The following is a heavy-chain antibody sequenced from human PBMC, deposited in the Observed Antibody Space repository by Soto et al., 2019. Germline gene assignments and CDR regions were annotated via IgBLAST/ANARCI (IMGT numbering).Heavy chain of an antibody. V-gene: IGHV1-69*06. D-gene: IGHD3-10*01. J-gene: IGHJ5*02. CDR2: IIPIFGTA. CDR1: GGTFSSYA. Sequence: QVQLVQSGAEVKKPGSSVKVSCKASGGTFSSYAISWVRQAPGQGLEWMGGIIPIFGTANYAQKFQGRVTITADKSTSTAYMELSSLRSEDTAVYYCARELGVTMVRGVIKRSWFDPRGQGTLVTVSS. CDR3: ARELGVTMVRGVIKRSWFDP.